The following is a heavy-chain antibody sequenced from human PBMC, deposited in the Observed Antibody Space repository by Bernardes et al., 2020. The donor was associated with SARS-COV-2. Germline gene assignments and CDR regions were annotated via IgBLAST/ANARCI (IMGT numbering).Heavy chain of an antibody. D-gene: IGHD4-17*01. V-gene: IGHV3-64*02. CDR1: GFTFSSYA. Sequence: GSLRLYCAASGFTFSSYAMHWVRQAPGKGLEYVSGISSNGGSTLYADSVKGRFTISRDNSKNTLFLQMGSLRAEDMAVYYCAREITSGDYYYYYGMDVWGQGTTVTVSS. CDR3: AREITSGDYYYYYGMDV. CDR2: ISSNGGST. J-gene: IGHJ6*02.